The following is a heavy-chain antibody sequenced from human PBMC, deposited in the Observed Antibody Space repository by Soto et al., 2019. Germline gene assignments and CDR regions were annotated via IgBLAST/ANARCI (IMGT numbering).Heavy chain of an antibody. V-gene: IGHV3-23*01. Sequence: PGGSLRLSCAASGFTFSSYAMSWVRQAPGKGLEWVSAISGSGGSTYYADSVKGRFTISRDNSKNTLYLQMNSLRAEDTAVYYCAKEGHYDFWSGYLPSDAFDIWGQGTMVTVSS. D-gene: IGHD3-3*01. CDR2: ISGSGGST. CDR1: GFTFSSYA. CDR3: AKEGHYDFWSGYLPSDAFDI. J-gene: IGHJ3*02.